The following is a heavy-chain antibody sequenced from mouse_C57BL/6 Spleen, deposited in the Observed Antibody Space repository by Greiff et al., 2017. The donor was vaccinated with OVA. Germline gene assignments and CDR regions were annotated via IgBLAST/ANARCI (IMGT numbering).Heavy chain of an antibody. CDR2: ISSGGSYT. V-gene: IGHV5-6*01. CDR3: ASSSYARYFDV. CDR1: GFTFSSYG. D-gene: IGHD1-1*01. Sequence: EVNVVESGGDLVKPGGSLKLSCAASGFTFSSYGMSWVRQTPDKRLEWVATISSGGSYTYYPDSVKGRFTISRDNAKNTLYLQMSSLKSEDTAMYYCASSSYARYFDVWGTGTTVTVSS. J-gene: IGHJ1*03.